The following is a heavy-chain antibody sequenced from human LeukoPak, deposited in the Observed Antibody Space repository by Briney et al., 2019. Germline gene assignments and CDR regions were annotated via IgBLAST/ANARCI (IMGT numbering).Heavy chain of an antibody. D-gene: IGHD6-19*01. CDR3: ASNIAVATVTDY. CDR1: GGSISSSSYY. Sequence: PSETLSLTCTVSGGSISSSSYYWGWIRQPPGKGLEWIGSIYYSGSTYYNPSLKSRVTISVDTSKNQFSLKLSSVTAADTAVYYCASNIAVATVTDYWGQGTLATVSS. J-gene: IGHJ4*02. V-gene: IGHV4-39*01. CDR2: IYYSGST.